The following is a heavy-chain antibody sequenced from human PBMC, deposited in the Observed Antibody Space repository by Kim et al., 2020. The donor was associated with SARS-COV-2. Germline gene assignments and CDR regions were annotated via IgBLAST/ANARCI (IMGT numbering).Heavy chain of an antibody. CDR1: GFTFSSYA. Sequence: GGSLRLSCAASGFTFSSYAMSWVRQAPGKGLEWVSAISGSGGSTYYADSVKGRFTISRDNSKNTLYLQMNSLRAEDTAVYYCAKDKGLAYCGCDCLSYFDYWGQGTLVTVSS. CDR3: AKDKGLAYCGCDCLSYFDY. J-gene: IGHJ4*02. D-gene: IGHD2-21*02. V-gene: IGHV3-23*01. CDR2: ISGSGGST.